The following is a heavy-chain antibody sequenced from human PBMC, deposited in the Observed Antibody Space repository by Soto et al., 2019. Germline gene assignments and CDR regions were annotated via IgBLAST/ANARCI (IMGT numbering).Heavy chain of an antibody. J-gene: IGHJ6*02. CDR1: GGSFSGYY. CDR3: ARGLYYYGMDV. Sequence: SETLSLTCAVYGGSFSGYYWSWIRQPPGKGLEWIGEINHSGSTNYNPSLKSRVTISVDTSKNQFSLKLSSVTAADTAVYYCARGLYYYGMDVWGQGTTVTVSS. CDR2: INHSGST. V-gene: IGHV4-34*01.